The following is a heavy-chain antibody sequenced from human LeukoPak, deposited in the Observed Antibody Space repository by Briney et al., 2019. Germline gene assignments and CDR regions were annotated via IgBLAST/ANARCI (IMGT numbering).Heavy chain of an antibody. Sequence: GGSLRLSCAASGFTFSSYWMSWVCQCPGKGMEWVANIKEDGSQKYYVDSVKGRFTISRDNAKNSLYLQMNSLRGEDTAVYYCARGLTRSDYWGQGTLVTVSS. CDR3: ARGLTRSDY. J-gene: IGHJ4*02. V-gene: IGHV3-7*04. CDR1: GFTFSSYW. CDR2: IKEDGSQK.